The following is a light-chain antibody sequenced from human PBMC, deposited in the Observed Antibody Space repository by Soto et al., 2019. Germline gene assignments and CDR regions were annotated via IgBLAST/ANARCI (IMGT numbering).Light chain of an antibody. J-gene: IGLJ1*01. V-gene: IGLV1-51*01. CDR3: GSWDSSLSAYV. CDR2: DDN. Sequence: VLTQPPSVSAAPGQKVTISCSGSSSNIGGNSVSWYQQLPGTAPKLLIYDDNKRPSGMPDRFSGSKSGTSATLGITGFQTGDEADYYCGSWDSSLSAYVFGTGTKVTVL. CDR1: SSNIGGNS.